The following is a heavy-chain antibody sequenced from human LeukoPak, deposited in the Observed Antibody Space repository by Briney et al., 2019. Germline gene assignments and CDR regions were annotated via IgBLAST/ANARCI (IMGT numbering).Heavy chain of an antibody. J-gene: IGHJ4*02. D-gene: IGHD2-15*01. CDR2: TWYDGSNK. CDR3: ARDQSLLYFDY. Sequence: GRSLRLSCAASGFTFSSYGMHWVRQAPGKGLEWVALTWYDGSNKSYGDSVKGRFTISRDNSENTLYLQMSSLRAEDTAVYYCARDQSLLYFDYWGQGTLVTVSS. V-gene: IGHV3-33*01. CDR1: GFTFSSYG.